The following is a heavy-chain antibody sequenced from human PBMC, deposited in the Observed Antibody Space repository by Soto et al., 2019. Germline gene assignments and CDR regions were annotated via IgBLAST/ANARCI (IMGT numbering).Heavy chain of an antibody. D-gene: IGHD6-19*01. Sequence: PGGSLRLSCAASGFTFSSYWMSWVRQAPGKGLEWVANIKQDGSEKYYVDSVKGRFTISRDNAKNSLYLQMNSLRAEDTAVYYCARDECVWYSPFDPWGQGTLVTVSS. CDR3: ARDECVWYSPFDP. CDR2: IKQDGSEK. J-gene: IGHJ5*02. V-gene: IGHV3-7*03. CDR1: GFTFSSYW.